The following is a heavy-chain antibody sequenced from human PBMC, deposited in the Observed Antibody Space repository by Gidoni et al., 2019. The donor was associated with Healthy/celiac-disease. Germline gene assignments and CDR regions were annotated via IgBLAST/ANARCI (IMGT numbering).Heavy chain of an antibody. CDR1: GGSISSSSYY. CDR3: ARYDYYDSSGPGGVYGMDV. V-gene: IGHV4-39*01. J-gene: IGHJ6*02. CDR2: IYYSGST. Sequence: QLQLQESGPGLVKPSETLSLTCTVSGGSISSSSYYWGWIRPPPGKGLEWIGSIYYSGSTYYNPSRKSRVTISVDTSKNQFSLKLSSVTAADTAVYYCARYDYYDSSGPGGVYGMDVWGQGTTVTVSS. D-gene: IGHD3-22*01.